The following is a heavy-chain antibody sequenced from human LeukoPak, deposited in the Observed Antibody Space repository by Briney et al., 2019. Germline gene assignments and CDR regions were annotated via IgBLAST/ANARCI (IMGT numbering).Heavy chain of an antibody. CDR2: IYYSGST. CDR3: ARRANDYGAYYFDY. J-gene: IGHJ4*02. V-gene: IGHV4-59*08. CDR1: GGSISSYY. D-gene: IGHD4-17*01. Sequence: SETLSPTCTVSGGSISSYYWSWIRQPPGKGLEWIGYIYYSGSTNYNPSLKSRVTISVDTSKNQFSLKLSSVTAADTAVYYCARRANDYGAYYFDYWGQGTLVTVSS.